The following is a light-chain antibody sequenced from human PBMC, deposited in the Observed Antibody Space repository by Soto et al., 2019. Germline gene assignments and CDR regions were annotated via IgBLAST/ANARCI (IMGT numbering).Light chain of an antibody. Sequence: DIQMTQSPSTLSGSVGDRVTITCRASQTISSWLAWYQQKPGKAPELLIYDASSLKSGVPSRFSGSESGTEFTLTISSLQPDDFGTYYCQQYNNFWTFGQGTKVDIK. J-gene: IGKJ1*01. V-gene: IGKV1-5*01. CDR3: QQYNNFWT. CDR1: QTISSW. CDR2: DAS.